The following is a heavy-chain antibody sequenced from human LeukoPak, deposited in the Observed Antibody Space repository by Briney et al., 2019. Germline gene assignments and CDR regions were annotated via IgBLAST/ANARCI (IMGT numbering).Heavy chain of an antibody. CDR3: VRWDH. CDR2: ISSSGSTI. Sequence: GGSLRLSSAASGFTFSSYEMNWVRQAPGKGLEWVSYISSSGSTIYYADSVKGRFTISRDNAKSSLSLQMNSLGAEDTAVYYCVRWDHWGQGTLVTVSS. J-gene: IGHJ4*02. CDR1: GFTFSSYE. V-gene: IGHV3-48*03.